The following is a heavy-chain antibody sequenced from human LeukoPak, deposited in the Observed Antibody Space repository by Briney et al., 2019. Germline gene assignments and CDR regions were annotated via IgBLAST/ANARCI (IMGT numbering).Heavy chain of an antibody. CDR2: IYYSGST. CDR1: GGSISSSSYY. CDR3: ARRLRITIFGTRAFDI. V-gene: IGHV4-39*01. Sequence: SETLSLTCTASGGSISSSSYYWGWIRQPPGKGLEWIGSIYYSGSTYYNPSLKSRVTISVDTSKNQFSLKLSSVTAADTAVYYCARRLRITIFGTRAFDIWGQGTMVTVSS. D-gene: IGHD3-3*01. J-gene: IGHJ3*02.